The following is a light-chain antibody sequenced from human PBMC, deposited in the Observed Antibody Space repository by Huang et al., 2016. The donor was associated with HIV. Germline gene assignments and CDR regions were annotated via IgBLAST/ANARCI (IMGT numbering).Light chain of an antibody. Sequence: DIQMTQSPSSLSASVGDRVTITCQASQAISNYFNWYQQKPGKAPKLMIYDASKLETGVPSRLSGSGSGTDFTFTISSLQPEDIATYYCQHFDNLALTFGGGTKVQIK. CDR1: QAISNY. CDR2: DAS. CDR3: QHFDNLALT. V-gene: IGKV1-33*01. J-gene: IGKJ4*01.